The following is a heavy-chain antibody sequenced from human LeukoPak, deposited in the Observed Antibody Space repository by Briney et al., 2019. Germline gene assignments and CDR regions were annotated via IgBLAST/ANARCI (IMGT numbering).Heavy chain of an antibody. CDR1: GFILSNYW. Sequence: GGSLRLSCAASGFILSNYWMHWVRQAPGKGLMWVSQISPDGSQTFYADSVKGRFTISRDNAKNTQFLQMDSLRAEDTALYYCVRSLRSADFWGQGTLVTVSS. CDR3: VRSLRSADF. CDR2: ISPDGSQT. J-gene: IGHJ4*02. V-gene: IGHV3-74*01.